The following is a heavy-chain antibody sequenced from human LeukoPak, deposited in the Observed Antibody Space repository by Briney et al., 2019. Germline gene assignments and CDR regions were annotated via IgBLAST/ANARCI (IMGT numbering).Heavy chain of an antibody. CDR1: GFSLSTSRVG. D-gene: IGHD3-3*01. Sequence: SGPTLANPTQTLTLTCTFSGFSLSTSRVGVGWIRQPPGEALEWLALIYWDDDKRYSPSLKSRLTLTKDTSKNQVVLTMTNMDPVDTATYYCAHSGYSNIFGNTFHIWGQGTMVTVSS. V-gene: IGHV2-5*02. CDR3: AHSGYSNIFGNTFHI. CDR2: IYWDDDK. J-gene: IGHJ3*02.